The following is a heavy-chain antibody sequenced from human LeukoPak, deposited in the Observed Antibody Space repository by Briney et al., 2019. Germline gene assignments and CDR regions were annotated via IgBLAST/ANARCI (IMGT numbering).Heavy chain of an antibody. CDR2: INAGNGNT. CDR1: GYTFTSYA. CDR3: ARGFFYYDSSGYRNYYYGMDV. V-gene: IGHV1-3*01. Sequence: GASVKVSCKASGYTFTSYAMHWVRQAPGQRLEWMGWINAGNGNTKYSQKFQGRVTITRNTSISTAYMELSSLRSEDTAVYYCARGFFYYDSSGYRNYYYGMDVWGQGTTVTVSS. D-gene: IGHD3-22*01. J-gene: IGHJ6*02.